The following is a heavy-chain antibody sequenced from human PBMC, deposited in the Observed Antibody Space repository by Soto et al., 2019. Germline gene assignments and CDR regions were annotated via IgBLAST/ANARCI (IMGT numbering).Heavy chain of an antibody. CDR1: GFTFSSYG. D-gene: IGHD3-22*01. V-gene: IGHV3-30*18. Sequence: GGSLRLSCAASGFTFSSYGMHWVRQAPGKGLEWVAVISYDGSNKYYADSVKGRSTISRDNSKNTLYLQMNSLRAEDTAVYYCAKDKGDIYYDSSGYYDYWGQGTLVTVSS. CDR2: ISYDGSNK. CDR3: AKDKGDIYYDSSGYYDY. J-gene: IGHJ4*02.